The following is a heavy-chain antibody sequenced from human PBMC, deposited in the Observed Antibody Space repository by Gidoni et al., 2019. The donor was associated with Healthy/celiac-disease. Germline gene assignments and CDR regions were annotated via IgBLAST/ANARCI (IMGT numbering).Heavy chain of an antibody. CDR3: ARLIAVAGEMYFDY. CDR2: IYYSGST. Sequence: QLQLQESGPGLVKPSETLSLTCTVSGGSISSSSYYWGWIRQPPGKGLEWIGSIYYSGSTYYNPSLKSRVTISVDTSKNQFSLKLSSVTAADTAVYYCARLIAVAGEMYFDYWGQGTLVTVSS. J-gene: IGHJ4*02. V-gene: IGHV4-39*01. CDR1: GGSISSSSYY. D-gene: IGHD6-19*01.